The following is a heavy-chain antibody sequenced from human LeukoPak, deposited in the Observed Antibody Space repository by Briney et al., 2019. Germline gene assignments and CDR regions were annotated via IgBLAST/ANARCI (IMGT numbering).Heavy chain of an antibody. CDR1: GFTFSSYA. J-gene: IGHJ4*02. V-gene: IGHV3-23*01. CDR3: AKGYYYDSSGYSYRGFDY. D-gene: IGHD3-22*01. Sequence: GGSLRLSCAASGFTFSSYAMSWVRQAPGKGLEWVSAISGSGGSTYYADSVKGRFTISRDNSKNTLYVQMNSLRAEDTAAYYCAKGYYYDSSGYSYRGFDYWGQGTLVTVSS. CDR2: ISGSGGST.